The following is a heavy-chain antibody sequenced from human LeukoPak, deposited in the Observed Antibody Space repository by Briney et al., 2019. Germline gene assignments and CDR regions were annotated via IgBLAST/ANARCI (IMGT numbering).Heavy chain of an antibody. CDR2: INHSGST. CDR1: GGSISSGGYS. V-gene: IGHV4-34*01. J-gene: IGHJ5*02. CDR3: ARGAMDYYGSGSYSDPYNWFDP. D-gene: IGHD3-10*01. Sequence: MTSETLSLTCAVSGGSISSGGYSWSWIRQPPGKGLEWIGEINHSGSTNYNPSLKSRVTISVDASKNQFSLKLSSVTAADTAVYYCARGAMDYYGSGSYSDPYNWFDPWGQGTLVTVSS.